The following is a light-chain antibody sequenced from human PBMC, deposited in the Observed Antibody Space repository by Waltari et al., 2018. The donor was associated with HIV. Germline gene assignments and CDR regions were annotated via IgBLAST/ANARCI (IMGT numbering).Light chain of an antibody. V-gene: IGLV2-23*02. J-gene: IGLJ3*02. Sequence: QSALTQPASVSGSPGQSIPISCTGPSSDAGIYNIVSWYQQHPGKAPKHMIYEVSKRPSGVSNRFSGSKSGNTASLTISGLQAEDEADYYCCSYAGSSTFYWVFGGGTKLTVL. CDR1: SSDAGIYNI. CDR2: EVS. CDR3: CSYAGSSTFYWV.